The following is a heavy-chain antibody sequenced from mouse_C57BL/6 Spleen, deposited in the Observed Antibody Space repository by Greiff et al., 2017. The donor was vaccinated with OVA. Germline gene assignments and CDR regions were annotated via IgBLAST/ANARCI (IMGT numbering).Heavy chain of an antibody. CDR2: INSDGSST. V-gene: IGHV5-16*01. Sequence: EVKLMESEGGLVQPGSSMKLSCTASGFTFSDYYMAWVRQVPEKGLEWVANINSDGSSTYYLDSLKSRFIISRDNAKNILYLQMSSLKSEDTATYYCARVFTTVVATDYAMDYWGQGTSVTVSS. CDR1: GFTFSDYY. CDR3: ARVFTTVVATDYAMDY. D-gene: IGHD1-1*01. J-gene: IGHJ4*01.